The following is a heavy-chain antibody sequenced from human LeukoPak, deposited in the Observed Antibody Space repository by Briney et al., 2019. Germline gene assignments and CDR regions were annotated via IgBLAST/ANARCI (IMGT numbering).Heavy chain of an antibody. D-gene: IGHD5-18*01. CDR1: GFTVSSNY. CDR3: ARGGDTAMVTMGYFDY. J-gene: IGHJ4*02. V-gene: IGHV3-53*01. CDR2: IYSGGST. Sequence: GGSLRLSCAASGFTVSSNYMSWVRQAPGKGLEWVSVIYSGGSTYYADSVKGRFTISRDNSKNTLYLQMNSLRAEAAAVYYCARGGDTAMVTMGYFDYWGQGTLVTVSS.